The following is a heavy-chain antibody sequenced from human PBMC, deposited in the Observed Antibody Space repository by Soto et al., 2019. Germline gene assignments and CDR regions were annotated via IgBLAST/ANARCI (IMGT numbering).Heavy chain of an antibody. CDR1: GGSITSSRYY. J-gene: IGHJ4*02. Sequence: SETLSLTCTVSGGSITSSRYYWGWIRQPPGKGLEWIGNIYYSGSTYYNPSLKSRVTISVDTSKNQFSLKLSSVTAADTAVYYCMLGSGWKDFDYWGQGTLVTVSS. V-gene: IGHV4-39*01. CDR2: IYYSGST. D-gene: IGHD3-22*01. CDR3: MLGSGWKDFDY.